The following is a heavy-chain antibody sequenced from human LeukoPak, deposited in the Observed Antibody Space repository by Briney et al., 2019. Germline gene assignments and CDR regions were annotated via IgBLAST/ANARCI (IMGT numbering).Heavy chain of an antibody. D-gene: IGHD3-9*01. CDR3: ARVAILTGTYFAY. CDR2: IWYDGSNK. V-gene: IGHV3-33*01. CDR1: GFTFSSYG. J-gene: IGHJ4*02. Sequence: GGSLRLSCAASGFTFSSYGMHWVRQAPGKGLEWVAVIWYDGSNKYYADSVKGRFTISRDNSKNTLYLQMNSLRAEDTAVYYCARVAILTGTYFAYWGQGTLVTVSS.